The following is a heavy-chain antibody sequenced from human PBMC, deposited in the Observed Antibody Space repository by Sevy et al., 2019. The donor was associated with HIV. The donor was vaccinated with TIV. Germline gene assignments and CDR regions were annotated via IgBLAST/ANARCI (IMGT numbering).Heavy chain of an antibody. Sequence: SETLSLTCTVSGGSITSLYWNWIRQPPGKGLEWIGYIYYSGSTNYNPSLKSRVTISVDTSKNQFSLKLSSVTAADTAVYYCARRSSSSSYMDVWGKGTTVTVSS. D-gene: IGHD6-6*01. CDR1: GGSITSLY. CDR3: ARRSSSSSYMDV. V-gene: IGHV4-59*08. J-gene: IGHJ6*03. CDR2: IYYSGST.